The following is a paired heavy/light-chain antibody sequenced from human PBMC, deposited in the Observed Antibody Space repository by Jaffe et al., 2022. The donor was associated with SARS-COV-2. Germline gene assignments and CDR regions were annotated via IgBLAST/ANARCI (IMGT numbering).Heavy chain of an antibody. V-gene: IGHV3-9*01. Sequence: EVQLVESGGGLVQPGRSLRLSCAASGFTFDDYAMHWVRQAPGKGLEWVSGISWNSGSIGYADSVKGRFTISRDNAKNSLYLQMNSLRAEDTALYYCAKDRLPGYGGKHRDLGIDAFDIWGQGTMVTVSS. CDR1: GFTFDDYA. J-gene: IGHJ3*02. D-gene: IGHD2-15*01. CDR2: ISWNSGSI. CDR3: AKDRLPGYGGKHRDLGIDAFDI.
Light chain of an antibody. Sequence: EIVLTQSPGTLSLSPGERATLSCRASQSVSSSYLAWYQQKPGQAPRLLIYGASSRATGIPDRFSGSGSGTDFTLTISRLEPEDFAVYYCQQYGSSQTFGQGTKVEIK. CDR2: GAS. CDR3: QQYGSSQT. CDR1: QSVSSSY. J-gene: IGKJ1*01. V-gene: IGKV3-20*01.